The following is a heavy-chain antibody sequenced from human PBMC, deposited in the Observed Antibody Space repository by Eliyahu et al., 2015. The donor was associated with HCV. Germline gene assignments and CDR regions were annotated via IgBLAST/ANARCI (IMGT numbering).Heavy chain of an antibody. CDR3: AREYYYDSSGYTPLGY. V-gene: IGHV1-46*01. D-gene: IGHD3-22*01. CDR2: INPSGGST. J-gene: IGHJ4*02. CDR1: GYXFPSYY. Sequence: QVQLVQSGAEVKKPGXSVKVSCXASGYXFPSYYMHWVRQAPGQGLEWMGXINPSGGSTSYAQKFQGRVTMTRDTSTSTVYMELSSLRSEDTAVYYCAREYYYDSSGYTPLGYWGQGTLVTVSS.